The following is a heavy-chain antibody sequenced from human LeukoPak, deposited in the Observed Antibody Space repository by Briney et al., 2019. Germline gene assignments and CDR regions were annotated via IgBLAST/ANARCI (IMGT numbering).Heavy chain of an antibody. D-gene: IGHD2/OR15-2a*01. CDR3: ARHGSTSSDDYFQH. J-gene: IGHJ1*01. CDR1: GGSISSSSYY. V-gene: IGHV4-61*05. Sequence: PSETLSLTCTVSGGSISSSSYYWSWIRQPPGKGLEWIGYIYYSGTTNYNPSLKSRVTMSVDTSMNQFSLKMSSVTAADTAVYYCARHGSTSSDDYFQHWGQGTLVTVSS. CDR2: IYYSGTT.